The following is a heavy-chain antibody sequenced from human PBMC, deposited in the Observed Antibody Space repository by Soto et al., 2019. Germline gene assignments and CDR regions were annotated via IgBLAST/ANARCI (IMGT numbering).Heavy chain of an antibody. Sequence: GSVKVSCKASGYTFTTYDISWVRQAPGQGLEWMGWISAYNGNTNYAQKFQGRVTMTTDTSTSTAYMEVRSLRFDDTAVYYCARKPVAAIWFDPWCQGTLLTISS. D-gene: IGHD6-19*01. CDR3: ARKPVAAIWFDP. CDR2: ISAYNGNT. V-gene: IGHV1-18*01. CDR1: GYTFTTYD. J-gene: IGHJ5*02.